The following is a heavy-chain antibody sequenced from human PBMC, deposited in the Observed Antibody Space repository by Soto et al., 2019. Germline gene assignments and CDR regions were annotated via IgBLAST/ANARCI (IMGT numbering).Heavy chain of an antibody. CDR3: ARQGSNGAYYYYGMDV. J-gene: IGHJ6*02. V-gene: IGHV5-51*01. D-gene: IGHD3-16*01. Sequence: GESLKISCKGSGYRFSSYWIAWVRQMPGKGLEWMGIIYPGDSDTRYSPSFEGQVTISADKSNSTAYLQWSSLKASDTAMYYCARQGSNGAYYYYGMDVWGQGTTVTVSS. CDR1: GYRFSSYW. CDR2: IYPGDSDT.